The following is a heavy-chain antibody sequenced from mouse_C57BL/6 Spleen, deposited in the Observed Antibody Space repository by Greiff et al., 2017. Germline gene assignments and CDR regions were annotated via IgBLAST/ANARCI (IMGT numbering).Heavy chain of an antibody. CDR1: GYSITSGYY. CDR3: ARDVYYEYYYAMDY. V-gene: IGHV3-6*01. D-gene: IGHD1-1*01. CDR2: ISYDGSN. Sequence: ESGPGLVKPSQSLSLTCSVTGYSITSGYYWNWIRQFPGNKLEWMGYISYDGSNNYNPSLKNRISITRDTSKNQFFLKLNSVTTEDTATYYCARDVYYEYYYAMDYWGQGTSVTVSS. J-gene: IGHJ4*01.